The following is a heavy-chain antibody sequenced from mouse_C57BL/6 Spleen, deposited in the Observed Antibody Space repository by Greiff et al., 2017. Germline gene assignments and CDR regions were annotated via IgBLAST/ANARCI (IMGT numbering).Heavy chain of an antibody. CDR3: AGDSSGYEGYYAMDY. CDR2: IHPNSGST. CDR1: GYTFTSYW. D-gene: IGHD3-2*02. V-gene: IGHV1-64*01. Sequence: VQLQQPGAELVKPGASVKLSCKASGYTFTSYWMHWVKQRPGQGLEWIGMIHPNSGSTNYNEKFKSKATLTVDKSSSTAYMQLSSLTSEDSAVYYCAGDSSGYEGYYAMDYWGQGTSVTVSS. J-gene: IGHJ4*01.